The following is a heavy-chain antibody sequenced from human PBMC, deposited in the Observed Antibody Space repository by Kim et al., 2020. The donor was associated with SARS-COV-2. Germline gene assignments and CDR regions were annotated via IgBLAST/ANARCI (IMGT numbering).Heavy chain of an antibody. CDR1: GYTFTSYD. CDR3: ARGFRAAAGPFYYYYYMDV. V-gene: IGHV1-8*01. D-gene: IGHD6-13*01. J-gene: IGHJ6*03. Sequence: ASVKVSCKASGYTFTSYDINWVRQATGQGLEWMGWMNPNSGNTGYAQKFQGRVTMTRNTSISTAYMELSSMRSEDTAVYYCARGFRAAAGPFYYYYYMDVWGQGTTVTVSS. CDR2: MNPNSGNT.